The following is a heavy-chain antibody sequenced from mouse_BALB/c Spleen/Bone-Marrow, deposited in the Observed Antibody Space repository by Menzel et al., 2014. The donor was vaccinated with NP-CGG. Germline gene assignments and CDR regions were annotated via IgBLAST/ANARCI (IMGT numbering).Heavy chain of an antibody. CDR1: GYTFPSYY. CDR3: TRSTMIRYFDY. Sequence: VQLVQSGAELVKPGASVKLSCKASGYTFPSYYMYWVKQRPGQGLEWIGEINPSNGGTNFNEKFKSKATLTVDKSSSTAYMQLSSLTSEDSAVYYWTRSTMIRYFDYWGQGTTLTVSS. J-gene: IGHJ2*01. V-gene: IGHV1S81*02. CDR2: INPSNGGT. D-gene: IGHD2-4*01.